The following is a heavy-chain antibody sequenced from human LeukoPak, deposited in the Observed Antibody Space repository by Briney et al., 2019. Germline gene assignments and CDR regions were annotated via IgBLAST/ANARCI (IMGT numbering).Heavy chain of an antibody. D-gene: IGHD3-9*01. CDR2: IYSDDTT. J-gene: IGHJ4*02. CDR1: GFTVSDNY. Sequence: GGSLRLSCAAFGFTVSDNYMNWVRQSPGKGLEWVSGIYSDDTTHYADSAKGRFTISRDNSKNTVYLQISSLRVEDTAVYFCARAPYDILTGSYFDYWGQGTLVTVSS. CDR3: ARAPYDILTGSYFDY. V-gene: IGHV3-53*01.